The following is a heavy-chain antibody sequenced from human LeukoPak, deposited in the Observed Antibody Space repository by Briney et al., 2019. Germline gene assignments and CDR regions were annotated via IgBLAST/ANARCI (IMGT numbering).Heavy chain of an antibody. V-gene: IGHV1-8*03. J-gene: IGHJ3*02. Sequence: ASVKVSCKASGYTFTSYDINWVRQATGQGLEWMGWMNPNSGNTGYAQKFQGRVTITRNTSISTAYMELSSLRSEDTAVYYCARGGFLSYNWNDEAYAFDIWGQGTMVTVSS. CDR1: GYTFTSYD. CDR3: ARGGFLSYNWNDEAYAFDI. D-gene: IGHD1-1*01. CDR2: MNPNSGNT.